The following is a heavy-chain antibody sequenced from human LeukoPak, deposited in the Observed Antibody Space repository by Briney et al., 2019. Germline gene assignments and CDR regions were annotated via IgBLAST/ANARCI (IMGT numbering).Heavy chain of an antibody. D-gene: IGHD3-10*01. Sequence: SETLSLTCAVYGGSFSCYYWSWISQPPGKWLEWIGEINHSGSTNYNPSLKSRVTISVDTSKNQFSLKLSSVTAADTAVYYCARRPYYGSGRRVYFDYWGQGTLVTVSS. J-gene: IGHJ4*02. V-gene: IGHV4-34*01. CDR3: ARRPYYGSGRRVYFDY. CDR2: INHSGST. CDR1: GGSFSCYY.